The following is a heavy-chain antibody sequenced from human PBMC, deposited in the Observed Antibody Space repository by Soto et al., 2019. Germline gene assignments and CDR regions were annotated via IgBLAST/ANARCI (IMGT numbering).Heavy chain of an antibody. CDR2: VYYTGST. J-gene: IGHJ4*02. Sequence: SETLSLTCTVSGDSISTFYWVWMRQSPGKELEWIGYVYYTGSTNYNPSLKSRVTISVDRSKNQFSLKLTSANAADTAVYYCARGRTVRNYADDSSDYFYFFDYWGQGTQVTVSS. CDR1: GDSISTFY. D-gene: IGHD3-22*01. CDR3: ARGRTVRNYADDSSDYFYFFDY. V-gene: IGHV4-59*01.